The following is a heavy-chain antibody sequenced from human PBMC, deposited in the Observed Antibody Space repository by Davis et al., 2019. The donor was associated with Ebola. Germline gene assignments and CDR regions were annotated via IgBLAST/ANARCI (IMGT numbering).Heavy chain of an antibody. CDR1: GFTFDVYA. CDR2: ISWNSGSI. CDR3: AKTGPVAGTSGGMDV. Sequence: GGSLRLSCAASGFTFDVYAMHWVRQAPGKGLEWVSGISWNSGSIGYADSVKGRFTISRDNAKNSLYLQMNSLRAEDTALYYCAKTGPVAGTSGGMDVWGKGTTVTVSS. D-gene: IGHD6-19*01. J-gene: IGHJ6*04. V-gene: IGHV3-9*01.